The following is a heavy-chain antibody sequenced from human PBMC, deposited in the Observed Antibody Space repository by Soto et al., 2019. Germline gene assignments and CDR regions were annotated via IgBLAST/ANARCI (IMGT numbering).Heavy chain of an antibody. Sequence: PGGSLRLSCAASGFTFSSYAMSWVRQAPGKGLEWVSAISGSGGSTYYADSVKGRFTISRDNSKNTLYLQMNSLRAEDTAVYYCAKSPLLWFGEGGDLDYWGQGTLVTVSS. CDR3: AKSPLLWFGEGGDLDY. D-gene: IGHD3-10*01. V-gene: IGHV3-23*01. CDR1: GFTFSSYA. CDR2: ISGSGGST. J-gene: IGHJ4*02.